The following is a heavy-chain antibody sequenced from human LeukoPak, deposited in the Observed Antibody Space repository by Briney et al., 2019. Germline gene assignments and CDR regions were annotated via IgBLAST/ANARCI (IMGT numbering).Heavy chain of an antibody. Sequence: SQTLSLTCTVSGGSISSSSYYWGRIRQPPGKGLECIGSIYYSGSTYYNPSLKSRVTISVDTSKNQLSLKLSSVTAADTAVYYCARPTRYYDSSGYYQNWFDPWGQGTLVTVSS. CDR1: GGSISSSSYY. CDR2: IYYSGST. CDR3: ARPTRYYDSSGYYQNWFDP. J-gene: IGHJ5*02. V-gene: IGHV4-39*01. D-gene: IGHD3-22*01.